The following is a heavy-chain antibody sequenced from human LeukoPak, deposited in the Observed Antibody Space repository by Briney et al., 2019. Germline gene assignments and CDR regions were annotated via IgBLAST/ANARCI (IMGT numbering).Heavy chain of an antibody. J-gene: IGHJ6*02. CDR3: ARDRLYYDILPGSHGMDV. V-gene: IGHV3-33*01. Sequence: PGGSLRLSCAASGLTFSSYCMHWVRQAPGKGLEWVAVIWDDGSNKYYADSVKGRFTIARDNYKSTLYLQMNSLRAEDTAVYYCARDRLYYDILPGSHGMDVWGQGTTVTVSS. D-gene: IGHD3-9*01. CDR2: IWDDGSNK. CDR1: GLTFSSYC.